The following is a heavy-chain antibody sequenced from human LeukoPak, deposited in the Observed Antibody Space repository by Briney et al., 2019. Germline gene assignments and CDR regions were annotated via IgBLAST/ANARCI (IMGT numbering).Heavy chain of an antibody. J-gene: IGHJ4*02. CDR1: GYIFISYY. CDR3: ARAPHAVAGTFNY. CDR2: INPSDGST. V-gene: IGHV1-46*01. Sequence: ASVKVSCKASGYIFISYYIHWVRQAPGQGLEWLGVINPSDGSTDYAQKFQGRVTMTRDTSTSTVYMELSSLRSEDTAVYYCARAPHAVAGTFNYWGQGTLVTVSS. D-gene: IGHD6-19*01.